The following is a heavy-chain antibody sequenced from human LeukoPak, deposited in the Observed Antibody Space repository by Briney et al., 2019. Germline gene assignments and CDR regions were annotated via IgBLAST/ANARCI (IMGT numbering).Heavy chain of an antibody. CDR1: GFTFSNVW. V-gene: IGHV3-15*01. J-gene: IGHJ3*02. CDR3: NTGGYYDMFDI. Sequence: GGSLRLSCAASGFTFSNVWMSWVRQAPGKGLECVGRIKSKTDCGTTDFAETVKGRFTISRADYKSTLYLQMNSLKTEDPAVYYCNTGGYYDMFDIWGQGTMVTVSS. D-gene: IGHD3-22*01. CDR2: IKSKTDCGTT.